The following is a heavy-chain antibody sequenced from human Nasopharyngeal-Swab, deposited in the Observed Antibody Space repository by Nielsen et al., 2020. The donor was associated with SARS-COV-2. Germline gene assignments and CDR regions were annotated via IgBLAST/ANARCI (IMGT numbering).Heavy chain of an antibody. Sequence: SCAASGFTFSSSGMHWLRHAPGKGLEWVAVISYDGSNKYYADSVKGRFTISRDNSKNTLYLQMNSLRAEDTAVYYCEKDVTIVGVVNYYMDVWGKGTTVNVSS. J-gene: IGHJ6*03. CDR3: EKDVTIVGVVNYYMDV. CDR1: GFTFSSSG. CDR2: ISYDGSNK. V-gene: IGHV3-30*18. D-gene: IGHD3-3*01.